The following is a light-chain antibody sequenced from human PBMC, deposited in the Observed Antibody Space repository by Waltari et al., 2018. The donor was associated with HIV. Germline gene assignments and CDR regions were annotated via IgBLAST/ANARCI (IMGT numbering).Light chain of an antibody. CDR2: DVS. V-gene: IGLV2-14*01. CDR1: SSDVGGYNY. CDR3: SSYTSSSTPWV. J-gene: IGLJ3*02. Sequence: QSALTQPASVSGSPGQSITISCTGTSSDVGGYNYVSWYQQHPGKAPKLMIYDVSNRPSGVSNRFSGSKSVITASLTISGLQAEDEADYYCSSYTSSSTPWVFGGGTKLTVL.